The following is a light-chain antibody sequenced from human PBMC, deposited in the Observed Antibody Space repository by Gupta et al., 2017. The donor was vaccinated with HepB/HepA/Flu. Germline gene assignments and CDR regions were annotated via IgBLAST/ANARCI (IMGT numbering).Light chain of an antibody. V-gene: IGLV1-47*01. Sequence: SVLTQPPSASGTPGQRVTISCSGSSSNIGSNYVYWYQQLPGTAPKLIIYRNNQRPSGVPDRFSGSKSGTSASLAICGLRSEDEADYYCAAWDDSFWVFGGGTKLTVL. J-gene: IGLJ3*02. CDR2: RNN. CDR3: AAWDDSFWV. CDR1: SSNIGSNY.